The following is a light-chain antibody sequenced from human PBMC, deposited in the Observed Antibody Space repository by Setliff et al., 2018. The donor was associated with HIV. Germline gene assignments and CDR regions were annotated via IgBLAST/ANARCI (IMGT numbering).Light chain of an antibody. CDR1: SSDVGGYNY. CDR3: SSYAGSNKLV. CDR2: DVS. Sequence: QSVLTQPASVSGSPGQSITISCTGTSSDVGGYNYVSWYQQHPGKAPKLMIYDVSNRPSGVSNRFSGSKSGNTASLTISGLQAEDEADYYCSSYAGSNKLVFGGGTKVTVL. J-gene: IGLJ2*01. V-gene: IGLV2-14*03.